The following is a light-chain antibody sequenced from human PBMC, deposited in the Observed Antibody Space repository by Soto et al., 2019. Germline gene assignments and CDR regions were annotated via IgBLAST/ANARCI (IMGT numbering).Light chain of an antibody. CDR3: CSYTSSSTLVV. V-gene: IGLV2-14*01. CDR1: SSDIGAYNY. Sequence: QSALTQPASVSGSPGQSITISCTGTSSDIGAYNYVSWYQQHPGKAPKLMLYAVNNRPSGVSDRFSGSKSGNTASLTISGLQAEDEADYYCCSYTSSSTLVVFGGGTKVTVL. CDR2: AVN. J-gene: IGLJ2*01.